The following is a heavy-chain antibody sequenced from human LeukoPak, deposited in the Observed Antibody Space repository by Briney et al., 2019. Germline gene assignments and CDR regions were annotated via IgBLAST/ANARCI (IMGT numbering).Heavy chain of an antibody. V-gene: IGHV4-4*07. CDR1: GVSINSY. D-gene: IGHD1-26*01. J-gene: IGHJ4*02. CDR3: ARELHSGSYYFDY. CDR2: ISGSGTI. Sequence: SETLSLTCTVSGVSINSYWSRIRQPAGKGLEWIGRISGSGTITYNPALQSRLSISIDTSKNQISLKLMSVTAADTAVYYCARELHSGSYYFDYWGQGTLVTVSS.